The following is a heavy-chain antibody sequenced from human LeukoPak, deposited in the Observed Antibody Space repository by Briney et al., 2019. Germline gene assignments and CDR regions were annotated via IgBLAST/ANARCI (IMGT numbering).Heavy chain of an antibody. Sequence: SETLSLTCIVSGYSISSGYYWGWIRQPPGKGLEWIGSIYHSGSTYYNPSLKSRVTISVDTSKNQFSLKLSSVTAADTAVYYCARGKLYGSGSYYKGNFDYWGQGTLVTVSS. CDR1: GYSISSGYY. V-gene: IGHV4-38-2*02. CDR2: IYHSGST. J-gene: IGHJ4*02. D-gene: IGHD3-10*01. CDR3: ARGKLYGSGSYYKGNFDY.